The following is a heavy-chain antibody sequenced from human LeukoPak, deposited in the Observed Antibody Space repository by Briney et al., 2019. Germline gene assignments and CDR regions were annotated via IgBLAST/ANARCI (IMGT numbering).Heavy chain of an antibody. Sequence: SGTLSLTCAVSGDPISSSNWWSWVRQPPGKGLEWIGEIYHSGSTNYNPSLKSRVTMSVDTSKNQFSLKLNSVTAADTAMYYCARVTWGTYYYMDVWGKGTTVAVSS. J-gene: IGHJ6*03. CDR1: GDPISSSNW. D-gene: IGHD7-27*01. CDR2: IYHSGST. CDR3: ARVTWGTYYYMDV. V-gene: IGHV4-4*02.